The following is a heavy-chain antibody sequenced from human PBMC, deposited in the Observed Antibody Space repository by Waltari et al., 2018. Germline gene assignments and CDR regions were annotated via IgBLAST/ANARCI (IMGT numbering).Heavy chain of an antibody. CDR3: ARPTYGDYEYYFDY. CDR1: GGSFSGYY. Sequence: QVPLQQWGAGLLKPSETLSPPCAVYGGSFSGYYRTWLRQPPGKGLEWMGEINHSGSTNYNPSLKSRVTISVDTSKNQFSLKLSSVTAADTAVYYCARPTYGDYEYYFDYWGQGTLVTVSS. CDR2: INHSGST. J-gene: IGHJ4*02. V-gene: IGHV4-34*01. D-gene: IGHD4-17*01.